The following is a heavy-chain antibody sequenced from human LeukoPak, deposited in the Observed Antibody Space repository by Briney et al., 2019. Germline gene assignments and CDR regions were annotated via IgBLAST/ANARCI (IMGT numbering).Heavy chain of an antibody. V-gene: IGHV3-7*01. J-gene: IGHJ3*02. D-gene: IGHD6-6*01. CDR3: ARDPGPSTAAWGAFDI. Sequence: PGGSLRLSCAASGFTFSRYWMTWVRQAPGKGLEWVGNIKQDGSETYYVDSVKGRFTISRDNAKSSLYLQVNSLRAEDTAVYFCARDPGPSTAAWGAFDIWGQGTVVIVSS. CDR2: IKQDGSET. CDR1: GFTFSRYW.